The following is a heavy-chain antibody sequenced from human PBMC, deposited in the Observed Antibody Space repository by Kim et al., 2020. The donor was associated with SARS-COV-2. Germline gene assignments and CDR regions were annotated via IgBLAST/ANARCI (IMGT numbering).Heavy chain of an antibody. CDR3: ARNGLTGNDGAFDI. V-gene: IGHV3-33*01. D-gene: IGHD1-20*01. J-gene: IGHJ3*02. Sequence: YAGSVKGRFTISRDNSKNVVYMEMNSLRAEDTALYYCARNGLTGNDGAFDIWGQGTMVTVSS.